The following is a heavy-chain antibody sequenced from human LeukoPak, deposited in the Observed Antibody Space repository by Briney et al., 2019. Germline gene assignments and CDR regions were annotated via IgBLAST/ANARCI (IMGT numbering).Heavy chain of an antibody. CDR2: ISSTGSTI. CDR3: ASLGSSWDYFDY. Sequence: GGSLRLSCAASGFSFSSYSMNWVRQAPGKGLEWVSYISSTGSTIYYVDSVKGRFTISRDNAKNSLYLQMNSLRAEDTAVYYCASLGSSWDYFDYWGQGTLVTVSS. CDR1: GFSFSSYS. V-gene: IGHV3-48*01. J-gene: IGHJ4*02. D-gene: IGHD6-13*01.